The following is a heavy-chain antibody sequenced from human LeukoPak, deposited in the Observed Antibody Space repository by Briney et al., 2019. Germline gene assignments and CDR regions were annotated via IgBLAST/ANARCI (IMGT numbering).Heavy chain of an antibody. J-gene: IGHJ4*02. CDR3: ARGSRYRYGSSDY. V-gene: IGHV5-51*01. CDR1: GASFTCYW. CDR2: IHPGDSDT. D-gene: IGHD5-18*01. Sequence: KHGESLKISCKGPGASFTCYWIGWVGQMPGKGLEWMGIIHPGDSDTRYSPSFQGQVTMSADESITTAYLQWSGLTAAASALYYGARGSRYRYGSSDYWGQGTLVTVSS.